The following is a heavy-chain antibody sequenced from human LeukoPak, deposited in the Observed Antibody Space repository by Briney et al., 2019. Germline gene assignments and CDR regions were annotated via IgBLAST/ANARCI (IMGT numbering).Heavy chain of an antibody. CDR2: IIPIFGTA. CDR1: GGTFSSYA. J-gene: IGHJ4*02. CDR3: ARERYYDSSGCIDY. V-gene: IGHV1-69*13. D-gene: IGHD3-22*01. Sequence: GASVKVSCKASGGTFSSYAISWVRQAPGQGLEWMGGIIPIFGTANYAQKFQGRVTITADESTSTAYMELSSLRSEDTAVYYCARERYYDSSGCIDYWGQGTLVTVSS.